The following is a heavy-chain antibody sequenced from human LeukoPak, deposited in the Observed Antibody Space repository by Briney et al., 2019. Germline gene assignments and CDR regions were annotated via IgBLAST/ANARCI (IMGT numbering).Heavy chain of an antibody. CDR1: GFAFGTFY. CDR3: TRPGRYDSGKYYVDS. D-gene: IGHD3-10*01. J-gene: IGHJ4*02. V-gene: IGHV3-7*01. Sequence: QTGGSLRLSCAASGFAFGTFYMTWVRQAPGKGLEWVADINPDGSAKAYLESVKGRFTISRDNAKNALFLQMSSLRADDTAVYHCTRPGRYDSGKYYVDSWGQGTLVTVSS. CDR2: INPDGSAK.